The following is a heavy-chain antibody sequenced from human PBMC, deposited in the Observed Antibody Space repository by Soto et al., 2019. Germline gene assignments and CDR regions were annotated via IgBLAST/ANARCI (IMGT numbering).Heavy chain of an antibody. CDR3: ARQNYGDWYYGMDV. J-gene: IGHJ6*04. V-gene: IGHV4-39*01. Sequence: RSLTCTVSGGSISSSSYYWGWIRQPPGKGLEWIGSIYYSGSTYYNPSLKSRVTISVDTSKNQFSLKLSSVTAADTAVYYCARQNYGDWYYGMDVWGKGTMVTVSS. D-gene: IGHD4-17*01. CDR1: GGSISSSSYY. CDR2: IYYSGST.